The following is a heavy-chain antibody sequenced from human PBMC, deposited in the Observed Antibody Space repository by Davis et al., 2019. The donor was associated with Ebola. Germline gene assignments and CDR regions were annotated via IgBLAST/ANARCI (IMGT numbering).Heavy chain of an antibody. CDR3: ARGGGFWRGYERKIPYYYYGMDV. V-gene: IGHV1-8*01. CDR1: GYTFTSYD. J-gene: IGHJ6*02. D-gene: IGHD3-3*01. Sequence: ASVKVSCKASGYTFTSYDINWVRQASGQGLEWMGWMSPKSGEAGYAQKFQGRVTMTRNISTGTAHMELSSLRSEDTAVYFCARGGGFWRGYERKIPYYYYGMDVWGQGTTVTVSS. CDR2: MSPKSGEA.